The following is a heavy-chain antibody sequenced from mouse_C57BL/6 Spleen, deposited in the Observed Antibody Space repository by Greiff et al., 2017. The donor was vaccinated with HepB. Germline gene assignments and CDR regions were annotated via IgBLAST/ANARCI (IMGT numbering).Heavy chain of an antibody. Sequence: EVQLQQSGTVLARPGASVKMSCKTSGYTFTSYWMHWVKQRPGQGLEWIGAIYPGNSDTSYNQKFKGKAKLTAVTSASTAYMELSSLTNEDSAVYYCTREVIYDGYYPAWFAYWGQGTLVTVSA. D-gene: IGHD2-3*01. J-gene: IGHJ3*01. CDR3: TREVIYDGYYPAWFAY. CDR2: IYPGNSDT. CDR1: GYTFTSYW. V-gene: IGHV1-5*01.